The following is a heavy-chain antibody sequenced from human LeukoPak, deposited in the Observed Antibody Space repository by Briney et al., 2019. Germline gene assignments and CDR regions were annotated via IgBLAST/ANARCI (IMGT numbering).Heavy chain of an antibody. CDR2: IIPIFGTA. V-gene: IGHV1-69*05. D-gene: IGHD6-13*01. Sequence: SVKVSCKASGGTFSSYAISWVRQAPGQGLEWMGRIIPIFGTANYAQKFQGRVTITTDESTSTAYMELSSLRSEDTAVYYCASTAAAGFWFEPWGQGTLVTVSS. CDR3: ASTAAAGFWFEP. CDR1: GGTFSSYA. J-gene: IGHJ5*02.